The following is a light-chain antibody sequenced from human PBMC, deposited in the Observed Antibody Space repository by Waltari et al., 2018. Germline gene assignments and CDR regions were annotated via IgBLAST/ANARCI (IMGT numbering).Light chain of an antibody. CDR2: AAS. CDR1: QGIDNY. J-gene: IGKJ1*01. Sequence: DIHLTQSPSSLSASVGDRVTITCRASQGIDNYLSWFQQKPGKAPKSLIYAASNLRSGVPSRFSGSGSGTEFTLTSSGLQPEDFATYCCQKYIFYPRTFGEGTKVEIK. CDR3: QKYIFYPRT. V-gene: IGKV1-16*01.